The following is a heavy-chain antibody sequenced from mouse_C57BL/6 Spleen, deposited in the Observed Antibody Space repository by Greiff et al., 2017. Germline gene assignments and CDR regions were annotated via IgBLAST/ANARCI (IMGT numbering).Heavy chain of an antibody. D-gene: IGHD2-3*01. CDR3: ARGDGYYLFAY. CDR2: INYDGSST. CDR1: GFTFSDYY. V-gene: IGHV5-16*01. J-gene: IGHJ3*01. Sequence: EVHLVESEGGLVQPGSSMKLSCTASGFTFSDYYMAWVRQVPEKGLEWVANINYDGSSTYYLDSLKSRFIISRDNAKNILYLQMSSLKSEDTATYYCARGDGYYLFAYWGQGTLVTVSA.